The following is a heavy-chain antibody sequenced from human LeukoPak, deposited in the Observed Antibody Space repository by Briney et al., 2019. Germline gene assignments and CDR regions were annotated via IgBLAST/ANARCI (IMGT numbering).Heavy chain of an antibody. V-gene: IGHV3-74*01. CDR2: IKSDGST. J-gene: IGHJ1*01. CDR1: GFTFSSYW. D-gene: IGHD3-22*01. CDR3: ARAPSEIGGYYPEYFRH. Sequence: PGGSLRLSCAASGFTFSSYWMHWVRQAPGRGLVWVSRIKSDGSTRYADSVKGRFTISRDNAKNTVYMAMNSLRAEDTGVYYCARAPSEIGGYYPEYFRHWGQGTLVTVSP.